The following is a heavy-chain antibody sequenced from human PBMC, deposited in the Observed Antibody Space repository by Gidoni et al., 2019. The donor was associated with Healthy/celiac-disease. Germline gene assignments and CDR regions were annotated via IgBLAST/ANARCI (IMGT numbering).Heavy chain of an antibody. V-gene: IGHV1-18*01. Sequence: QAQLVQSGAEVKKPGASGKFSCKASGYTFTSYGITRLRQAPGQGLGLMGWISAYNGKTNYAQKIQGRVTMTTDTSTSTAYMELRSLRSDDTAVYYCARDPSPRNYDFWSGYSIALDYWGQGTLVTVSS. CDR2: ISAYNGKT. J-gene: IGHJ4*02. D-gene: IGHD3-3*01. CDR1: GYTFTSYG. CDR3: ARDPSPRNYDFWSGYSIALDY.